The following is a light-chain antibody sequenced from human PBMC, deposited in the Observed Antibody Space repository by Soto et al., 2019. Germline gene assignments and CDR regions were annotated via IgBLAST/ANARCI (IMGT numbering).Light chain of an antibody. J-gene: IGKJ2*01. CDR2: GAS. CDR1: QSVSSTY. V-gene: IGKV3D-20*01. CDR3: QQYGNSPHT. Sequence: EIVLPQAPATLSLSPGERATLSGGASQSVSSTYFDWYQQKPGLAPRLLIYGASSSATGITDSFSGSGSGTDFMLTSSSLEPVAFAVYDCQQYGNSPHTFGEGNKLEIK.